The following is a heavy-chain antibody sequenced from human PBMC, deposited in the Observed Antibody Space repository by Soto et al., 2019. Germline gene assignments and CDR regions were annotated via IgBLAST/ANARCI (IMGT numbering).Heavy chain of an antibody. J-gene: IGHJ6*01. CDR1: AFSLSTGGVG. CDR2: IYWDDDK. CDR3: IQSRCGGDCLQSYASYYYYGMDV. V-gene: IGHV2-5*02. D-gene: IGHD2-21*02. Sequence: QITSKESGPTLVKPTQTLTLTCTFSAFSLSTGGVGVGWIRQPPGKALEWLALIYWDDDKRYSPSLRSRLTITKDTSKNQVVLTMTNMDPVDTATYYCIQSRCGGDCLQSYASYYYYGMDVW.